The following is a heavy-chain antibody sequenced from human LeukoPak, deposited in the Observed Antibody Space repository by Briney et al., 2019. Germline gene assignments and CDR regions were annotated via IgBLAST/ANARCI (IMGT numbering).Heavy chain of an antibody. D-gene: IGHD1-26*01. CDR2: IYYSGST. J-gene: IGHJ4*02. V-gene: IGHV4-30-4*08. CDR1: GGSISSGDYY. Sequence: SQTLSLTCTVSGGSISSGDYYWSWIRQPPGKGLEWIGYIYYSGSTYYNPSLKSRVTISVDTSKNQFSLKLSSVTAADTAVYYCARTPWELRLIEPYYFDYWGQGTLVTVSS. CDR3: ARTPWELRLIEPYYFDY.